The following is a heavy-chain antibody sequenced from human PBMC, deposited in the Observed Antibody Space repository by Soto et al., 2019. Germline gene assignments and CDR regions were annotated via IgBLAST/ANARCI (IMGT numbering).Heavy chain of an antibody. CDR1: GFSFGGYA. CDR2: ISGSGATT. J-gene: IGHJ4*02. D-gene: IGHD3-3*01. Sequence: EVHLLESGGDLVQPGGSLRLSCAASGFSFGGYAMNWVRQAPGKGLEWVSYISGSGATTYYADSVRGRFTISRDNSGNTLYLQMNRLRAEDTAIFFCAKSRSGYTKNYFDYWGQGTPVTVSS. V-gene: IGHV3-23*01. CDR3: AKSRSGYTKNYFDY.